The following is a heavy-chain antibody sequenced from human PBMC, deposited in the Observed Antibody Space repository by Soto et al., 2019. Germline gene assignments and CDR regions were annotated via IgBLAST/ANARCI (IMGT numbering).Heavy chain of an antibody. CDR1: GFTFSSYW. Sequence: GSLRLSCAASGFTFSSYWMHWVRQAPGKGLVWVSRINSDGSSTSYADSVKGRFTISRDNAKNTLYLQMNSLRAEDTAVYYCALVTTVTTDSFWYYYYGMDVWGQGTTVTVSS. J-gene: IGHJ6*02. CDR2: INSDGSST. V-gene: IGHV3-74*01. D-gene: IGHD4-4*01. CDR3: ALVTTVTTDSFWYYYYGMDV.